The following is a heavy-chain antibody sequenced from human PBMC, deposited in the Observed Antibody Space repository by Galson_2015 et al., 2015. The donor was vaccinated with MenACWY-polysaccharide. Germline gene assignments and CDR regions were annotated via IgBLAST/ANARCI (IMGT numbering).Heavy chain of an antibody. D-gene: IGHD1-26*01. Sequence: SLRLSCAASGFTFSSYSMNWVRQAPGKGLEWVSYISSGGTIYYADSVKGRFTTSRDNAKNSLYLQMNSLRDDDTAVYYCARVLKGLVGATPDYWGQGTLVTVSS. CDR2: ISSGGTI. CDR1: GFTFSSYS. V-gene: IGHV3-48*02. CDR3: ARVLKGLVGATPDY. J-gene: IGHJ4*02.